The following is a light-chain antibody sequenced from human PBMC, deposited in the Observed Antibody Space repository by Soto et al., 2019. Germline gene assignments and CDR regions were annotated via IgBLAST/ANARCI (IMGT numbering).Light chain of an antibody. CDR3: QQYNNWPLT. CDR1: QSISSD. J-gene: IGKJ4*01. CDR2: RAF. V-gene: IGKV3-15*01. Sequence: ETVMTQSPVTLSVSPGERATLSCRASQSISSDLAWYQQKPGQAPRLLIYRAFTRATGIPARFSGSGSGRDFTLTISGLQSEDFAIYHCQQYNNWPLTFGGGTKVEIK.